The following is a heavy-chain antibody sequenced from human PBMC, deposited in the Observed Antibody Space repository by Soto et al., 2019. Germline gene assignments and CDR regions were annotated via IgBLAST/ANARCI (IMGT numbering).Heavy chain of an antibody. CDR1: GFTFSSYA. V-gene: IGHV3-30-3*01. D-gene: IGHD5-18*01. J-gene: IGHJ2*01. CDR2: ISYDGSNK. Sequence: QVQLVESGGGVVQPGRSLRLSCAASGFTFSSYAMHWVRQAPGKRLEWVAVISYDGSNKYYADSVKGRFTISRDNSKNTPYLQTNSLRAEDTAVYYCARDPLWGTAMVLWYFDLWGRGTLVTVSS. CDR3: ARDPLWGTAMVLWYFDL.